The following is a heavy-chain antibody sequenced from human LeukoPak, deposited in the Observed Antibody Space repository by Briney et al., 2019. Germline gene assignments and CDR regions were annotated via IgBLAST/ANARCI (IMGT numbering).Heavy chain of an antibody. CDR2: INDKGVDK. V-gene: IGHV3-30*02. CDR1: GFIFSKYG. D-gene: IGHD3-10*01. CDR3: AGGGFGEAYYYYYYMDV. J-gene: IGHJ6*03. Sequence: GGSLRLSCGASGFIFSKYGMHWVRQAPGKGLEWVAFINDKGVDKNYADSVKGRFTISRDNSKNTLFLQMNSLRAEDTAVYYCAGGGFGEAYYYYYYMDVWGKGTTVTVSS.